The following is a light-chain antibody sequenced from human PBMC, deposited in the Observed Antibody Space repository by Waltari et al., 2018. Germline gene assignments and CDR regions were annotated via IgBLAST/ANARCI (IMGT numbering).Light chain of an antibody. CDR3: SSYTSSSTLYV. J-gene: IGLJ1*01. CDR1: SSDVGGHKY. CDR2: DVS. V-gene: IGLV2-14*03. Sequence: QSALTQPASVSGSPGQSITISCTGTSSDVGGHKYVSGYQQHPGKAPKLTIYDVSNRPSGVSNRFSGSKSGNPSSLTISGLQAEDEADYYCSSYTSSSTLYVFGTGTKVTVL.